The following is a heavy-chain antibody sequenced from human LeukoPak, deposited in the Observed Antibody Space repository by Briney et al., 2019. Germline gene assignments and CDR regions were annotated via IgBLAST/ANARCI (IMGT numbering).Heavy chain of an antibody. CDR3: ARESGSSSYSY. CDR2: IIPILGLP. CDR1: GGTFSSNC. J-gene: IGHJ4*02. V-gene: IGHV1-69*04. D-gene: IGHD6-13*01. Sequence: GASVKVSCKPSGGTFSSNCVSWVRQAPGQGLEWMGRIIPILGLPNYAHKFQGRITITADKTATTVYMELSSLTSEDTAVYYCARESGSSSYSYWGQGTLVTVSS.